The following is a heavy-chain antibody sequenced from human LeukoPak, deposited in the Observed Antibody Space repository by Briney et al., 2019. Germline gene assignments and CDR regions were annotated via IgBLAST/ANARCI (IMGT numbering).Heavy chain of an antibody. Sequence: SETLSLTCTVSGGSISSSNYYWGWIRQPPGKGLEWIGCIYYSGSTYYNPSLKSRVTISVDTSKNQFSLNLSSVTAADTAVYYCARVSDNWNYACYYYYMDVWGKGTTVTVSS. CDR2: IYYSGST. CDR1: GGSISSSNYY. D-gene: IGHD1-7*01. CDR3: ARVSDNWNYACYYYYMDV. V-gene: IGHV4-39*07. J-gene: IGHJ6*03.